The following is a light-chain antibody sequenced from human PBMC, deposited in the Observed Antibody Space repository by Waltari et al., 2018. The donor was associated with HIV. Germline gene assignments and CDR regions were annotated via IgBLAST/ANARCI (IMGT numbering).Light chain of an antibody. CDR2: AVN. Sequence: QSALPQPASVSGPPGQSITISCTGTITDIGTYNHVSWYQHHAGRAPNLLIYAVNNRPSGVSTRFSASKSGNTASLTISGLQSDDEADYYCSSYASGDTLVMFGGGTKVTVL. V-gene: IGLV2-14*03. CDR1: ITDIGTYNH. J-gene: IGLJ3*02. CDR3: SSYASGDTLVM.